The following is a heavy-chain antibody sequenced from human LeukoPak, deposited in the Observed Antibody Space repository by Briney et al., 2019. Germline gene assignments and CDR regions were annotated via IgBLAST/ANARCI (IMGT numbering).Heavy chain of an antibody. Sequence: ASVKVSCTASGYTFTGYYLHWVRQAPGQGLEWMGRINPNSGGTNYAQKFQGRVTMTRDTSISTAYMELSRLRSDDTAVYYCARGGRIAAAGLNRGYWGQGTLVTVSS. V-gene: IGHV1-2*06. CDR3: ARGGRIAAAGLNRGY. J-gene: IGHJ4*02. CDR1: GYTFTGYY. D-gene: IGHD6-13*01. CDR2: INPNSGGT.